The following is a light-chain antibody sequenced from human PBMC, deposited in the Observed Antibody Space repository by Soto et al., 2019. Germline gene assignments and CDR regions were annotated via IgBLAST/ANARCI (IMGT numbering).Light chain of an antibody. J-gene: IGKJ1*01. CDR1: QSVSSSY. CDR3: QQYGSSQS. Sequence: EIVLTQSPGTLSLSPGERATLSCRASQSVSSSYLAWYQQKPGQAPRLLIYGASIRATGIPDRFSGSGSGTDFTLTISRLEREEFAVYYCQQYGSSQSFGQGTKVEI. CDR2: GAS. V-gene: IGKV3-20*01.